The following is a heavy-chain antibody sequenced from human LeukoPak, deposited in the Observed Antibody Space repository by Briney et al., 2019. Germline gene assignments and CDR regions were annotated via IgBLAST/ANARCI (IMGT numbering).Heavy chain of an antibody. J-gene: IGHJ4*02. Sequence: GGSLRLSCAASGFTFSTYALHGVRQAPGKGLECVSAISTNGRDTHYADSVKGRFTISRDNSKNTLYLQMGSLRAEDMAVYYCAREGYLTDSRNYVDYWGQGTLVTVSS. D-gene: IGHD3-16*01. CDR2: ISTNGRDT. CDR1: GFTFSTYA. V-gene: IGHV3-64*02. CDR3: AREGYLTDSRNYVDY.